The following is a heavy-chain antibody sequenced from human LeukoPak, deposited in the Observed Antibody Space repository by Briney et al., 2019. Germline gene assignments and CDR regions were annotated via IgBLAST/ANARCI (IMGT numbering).Heavy chain of an antibody. V-gene: IGHV4-39*01. CDR2: IYYSGST. Sequence: PSETLSLTCTVSGXSISSSSDYWGWIRQPPGKGQEWIGSIYYSGSTYYNPSLKSRVTISVDTSKNQFSLKLSSVTAADTAVYYCARQGWLQLQGYFDYWGQGTLVTVSS. CDR1: GXSISSSSDY. D-gene: IGHD5-24*01. CDR3: ARQGWLQLQGYFDY. J-gene: IGHJ4*02.